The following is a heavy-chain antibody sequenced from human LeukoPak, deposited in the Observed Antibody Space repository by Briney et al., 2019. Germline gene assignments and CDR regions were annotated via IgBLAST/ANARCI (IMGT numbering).Heavy chain of an antibody. CDR2: VYYTGKT. J-gene: IGHJ4*02. CDR3: ARSQNYYGSGDY. D-gene: IGHD3-10*01. Sequence: SETLSLTCTVSGDSFSNGNYYWSWLRQPPGKALEWIGYVYYTGKTYYNPSLEGRVTILVDTSRNHFSVKLSSVTAADTAVYYCARSQNYYGSGDYWSQGTLVTVSS. V-gene: IGHV4-61*03. CDR1: GDSFSNGNYY.